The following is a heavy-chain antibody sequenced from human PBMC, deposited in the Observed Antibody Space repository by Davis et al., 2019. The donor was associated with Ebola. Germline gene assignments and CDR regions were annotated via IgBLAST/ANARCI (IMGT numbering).Heavy chain of an antibody. CDR3: AGLIGYCSGGSCPDY. Sequence: MPSETLSLTCAVYGGSFSDYYWTWIRQPPGKGLAWIGEINQGGGTNYNPSLKSRVTISLDTSKNQFSLKLTSVTAADTAVYFCAGLIGYCSGGSCPDYWGQGTLVTVSS. D-gene: IGHD2-15*01. CDR2: INQGGGT. CDR1: GGSFSDYY. V-gene: IGHV4-34*01. J-gene: IGHJ4*02.